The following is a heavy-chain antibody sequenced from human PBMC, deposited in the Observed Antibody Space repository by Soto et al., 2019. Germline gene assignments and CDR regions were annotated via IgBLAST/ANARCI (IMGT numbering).Heavy chain of an antibody. Sequence: EVQLVESGGGLVQHGRSLRLSCAASGFTFDDYAMHWVRQAPGKGLEWVSGISWNSGSIGYADSVKGRFTISRDNAKNSLYLQMNSLRAEDTALYYCAKDFRYNWNDVSGMDVWGQGTTVTVSS. J-gene: IGHJ6*02. CDR1: GFTFDDYA. V-gene: IGHV3-9*01. D-gene: IGHD1-1*01. CDR2: ISWNSGSI. CDR3: AKDFRYNWNDVSGMDV.